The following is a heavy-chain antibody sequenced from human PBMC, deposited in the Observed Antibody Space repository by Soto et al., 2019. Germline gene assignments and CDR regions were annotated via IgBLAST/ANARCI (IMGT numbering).Heavy chain of an antibody. Sequence: EEHLVESGGGLVQPGGSLRLSCAASGFTFSNHVMNWVRRAPGRGLEWVSSINRDYNTYYADSVRGRFTISRDNAKDSLYLQMNSLRADDTAVYYCVNGDYYVGQGTLVTVSS. V-gene: IGHV3-48*01. CDR1: GFTFSNHV. CDR3: VNGDYY. CDR2: INRDYNT. D-gene: IGHD4-17*01. J-gene: IGHJ4*02.